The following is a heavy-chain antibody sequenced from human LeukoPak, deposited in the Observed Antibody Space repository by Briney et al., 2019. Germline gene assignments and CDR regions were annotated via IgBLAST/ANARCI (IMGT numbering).Heavy chain of an antibody. D-gene: IGHD2-15*01. Sequence: GGSLRLSCAASGFTVSNNYMNWVRQAPEKGLEWVSVMYSGGTTYYADSVKGRFSISRDKSKNTVFLQMSSLRAEDTAVYYCASPRSGQSCDIWGQGTTVTVSS. CDR3: ASPRSGQSCDI. V-gene: IGHV3-53*01. J-gene: IGHJ3*02. CDR1: GFTVSNNY. CDR2: MYSGGTT.